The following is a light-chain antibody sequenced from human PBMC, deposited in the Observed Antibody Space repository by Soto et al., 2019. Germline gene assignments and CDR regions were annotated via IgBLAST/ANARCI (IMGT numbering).Light chain of an antibody. CDR2: DVS. J-gene: IGLJ1*01. CDR3: CSYTRSGTLI. V-gene: IGLV2-14*01. Sequence: QSALTQPPSASGSPGQSVTISCAGTINDVGGYNYVSWYQQHPGKVPKVIIYDVSNRPSGVSYRFSGTKSGNTASLTVSGLQAEDEADYYCCSYTRSGTLIFGTGTKVNVL. CDR1: INDVGGYNY.